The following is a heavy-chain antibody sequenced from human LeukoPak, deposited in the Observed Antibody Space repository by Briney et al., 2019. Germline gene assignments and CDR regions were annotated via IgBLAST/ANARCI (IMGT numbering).Heavy chain of an antibody. Sequence: ASVKVSCKASGYTFTGYYMHWVRQAPGQGLEWMGWINPNSGSTIYAQKFQGRVTMTRDTSITTAYMELSSLRSDDTAVYYCATYYADLHWYFDLWGSGTLVTVSS. CDR3: ATYYADLHWYFDL. CDR2: INPNSGST. V-gene: IGHV1-2*02. D-gene: IGHD4-17*01. J-gene: IGHJ2*01. CDR1: GYTFTGYY.